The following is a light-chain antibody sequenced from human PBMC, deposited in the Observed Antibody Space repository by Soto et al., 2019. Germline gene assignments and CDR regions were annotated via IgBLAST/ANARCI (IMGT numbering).Light chain of an antibody. CDR3: QQSFSALWT. V-gene: IGKV1-39*01. CDR1: QSIGWY. Sequence: DIQMTQSPSSLSASVGDRVTITCRASQSIGWYLHWYQQKPGKAPKVLIYAASSLQSVVPSRFSGNGSGTDFTLTISSLQPEDCATYYCQQSFSALWTFGQGTKVEIK. CDR2: AAS. J-gene: IGKJ1*01.